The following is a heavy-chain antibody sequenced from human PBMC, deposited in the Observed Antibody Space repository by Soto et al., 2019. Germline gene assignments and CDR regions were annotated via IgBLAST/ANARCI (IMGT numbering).Heavy chain of an antibody. Sequence: EVQLVESGGGLVKPGGSLRLSCAASGFTFSLYTMNWVRQAPGKGLEWLSSISSSSGNIYYADSVKGRFTISRDNAKNSLYLQMNSLRAEDTAVYYCARDREGDYADNYWGQGTLVTVSS. V-gene: IGHV3-21*02. D-gene: IGHD4-17*01. CDR2: ISSSSGNI. CDR1: GFTFSLYT. CDR3: ARDREGDYADNY. J-gene: IGHJ4*02.